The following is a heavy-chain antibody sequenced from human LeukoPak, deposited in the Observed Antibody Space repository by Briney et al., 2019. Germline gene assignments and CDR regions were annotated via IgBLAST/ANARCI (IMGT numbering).Heavy chain of an antibody. Sequence: GGSLRLSCVASGFTFSSHAMAWVRQAPGKGLEWVSVIGYRAGINYADSVKGRFTISRDDFKNTLYLQLNSLRVEDTAVYYCATSGYTGYDRPSWGQGTRVAVSS. V-gene: IGHV3-23*01. J-gene: IGHJ5*02. CDR3: ATSGYTGYDRPS. CDR2: IGYRAGI. D-gene: IGHD5-12*01. CDR1: GFTFSSHA.